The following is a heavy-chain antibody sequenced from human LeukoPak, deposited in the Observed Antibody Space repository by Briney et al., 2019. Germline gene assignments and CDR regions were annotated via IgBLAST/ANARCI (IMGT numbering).Heavy chain of an antibody. D-gene: IGHD3-3*01. J-gene: IGHJ6*02. CDR3: VRGGDFWSGHYPYYHYYGMDV. CDR1: GYTFTGYY. V-gene: IGHV1-2*04. Sequence: ASVKVSCKASGYTFTGYYMRWVRQAPGQGLEWMGWINPNSGGTNYAQKFQGWVTMTRDTSISTAYMELSRLRSDDTAVYYCVRGGDFWSGHYPYYHYYGMDVRGQGTTVTVSS. CDR2: INPNSGGT.